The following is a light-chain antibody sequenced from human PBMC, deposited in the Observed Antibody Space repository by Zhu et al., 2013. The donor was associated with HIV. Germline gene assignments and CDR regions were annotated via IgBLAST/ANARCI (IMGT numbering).Light chain of an antibody. V-gene: IGKV3-20*01. CDR1: QNIKSNY. Sequence: EIVLTQSPGTLSLSPGDSVTLSCRASQNIKSNYLAWYQQKPGQAPRLLIYGASSRSTGIPDRFSGSGSGTDFTLTISRLEPGDFAMYYCQQYGSLVTFGQGTKVEIK. CDR2: GAS. J-gene: IGKJ1*01. CDR3: QQYGSLVT.